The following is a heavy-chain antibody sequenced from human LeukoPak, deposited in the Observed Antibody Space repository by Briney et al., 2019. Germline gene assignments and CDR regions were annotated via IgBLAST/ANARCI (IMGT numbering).Heavy chain of an antibody. Sequence: ASVKVSCKASGYTFTSYAMHWVRQAPGQRLEWMGWINAGNGNTKCSQKFQGRVTITRDTSASTAYMELSSLRSEDTAVYYCARGKVPPGPWGQGTLVTVSS. D-gene: IGHD7-27*01. J-gene: IGHJ5*02. CDR1: GYTFTSYA. V-gene: IGHV1-3*01. CDR3: ARGKVPPGP. CDR2: INAGNGNT.